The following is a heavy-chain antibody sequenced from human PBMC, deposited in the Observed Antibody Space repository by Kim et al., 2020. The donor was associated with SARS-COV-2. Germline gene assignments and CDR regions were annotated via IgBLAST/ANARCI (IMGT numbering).Heavy chain of an antibody. CDR1: GFIFSSYA. CDR2: IRGSGDTT. CDR3: AKDRNSGYNHPYYGMDA. D-gene: IGHD5-12*01. V-gene: IGHV3-23*01. Sequence: GGSLRLSCAASGFIFSSYAMSWVRQAPGKGLEWVSVIRGSGDTTYYVDSVKGRFTISRDNSKNTLYLQMNSLRAEDTAVYYCAKDRNSGYNHPYYGMDAWGRGTTVTVSS. J-gene: IGHJ6*02.